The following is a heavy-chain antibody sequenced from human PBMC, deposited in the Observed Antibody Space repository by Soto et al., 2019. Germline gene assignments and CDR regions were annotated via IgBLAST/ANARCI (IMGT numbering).Heavy chain of an antibody. CDR3: ARTHAYNSSFFDS. J-gene: IGHJ4*02. CDR1: GGSVNSAY. CDR2: IYHTGRT. D-gene: IGHD6-6*01. V-gene: IGHV4-31*03. Sequence: QVQLQEMGPGLVNPSQTLTITCTVSGGSVNSAYWSWIRQVPGKGLEWLGNIYHTGRTFYNPSIKIRGAISLDTSKPLFSLRMRSVTAADTAVYYCARTHAYNSSFFDSWGQGTVVTVSS.